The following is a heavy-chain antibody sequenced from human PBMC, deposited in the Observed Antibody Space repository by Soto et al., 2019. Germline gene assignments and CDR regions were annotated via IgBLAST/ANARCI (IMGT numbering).Heavy chain of an antibody. CDR2: IDHGGSA. J-gene: IGHJ6*03. CDR1: GGSLNGFQ. V-gene: IGHV4-34*01. D-gene: IGHD3-10*01. Sequence: QVHLQQWGAGLVRPSETLFLTCAVYGGSLNGFQWSWNRQAPGKRLEWIGQIDHGGSANYNPSLKGRVILSVSLSKSQLSLTVTSVTAADSAVYYCAREVPGTDYYYMDVWGKGTTVTVSS. CDR3: AREVPGTDYYYMDV.